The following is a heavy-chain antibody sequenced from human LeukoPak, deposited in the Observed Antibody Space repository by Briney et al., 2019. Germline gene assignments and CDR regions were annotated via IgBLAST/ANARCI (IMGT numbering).Heavy chain of an antibody. J-gene: IGHJ4*02. CDR3: ARDTHVVPTGYFVY. CDR2: ISSSSSYI. CDR1: GFTFSRYS. Sequence: GGSLRLSCAASGFTFSRYSMNWVRQAPGTGLEWVSSISSSSSYIHYADSVKGRFTISRDNAKNSLYLQMNSLRAEDTVVYYCARDTHVVPTGYFVYWGQGTLVTVSS. V-gene: IGHV3-21*01. D-gene: IGHD2-2*01.